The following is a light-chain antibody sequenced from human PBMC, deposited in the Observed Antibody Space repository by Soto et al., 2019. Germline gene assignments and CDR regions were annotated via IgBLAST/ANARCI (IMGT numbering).Light chain of an antibody. V-gene: IGLV1-47*02. Sequence: QSALTQPPSASGTPGQRVTISCSGRSANIGNNYVCWYQQLPGTAPKLLFYSNNQRPSGVPDRFSGSKSGTSASLAISGLRSEDEADYYCVSWDDSLSGLVFGTGTKLTVL. CDR1: SANIGNNY. CDR3: VSWDDSLSGLV. CDR2: SNN. J-gene: IGLJ1*01.